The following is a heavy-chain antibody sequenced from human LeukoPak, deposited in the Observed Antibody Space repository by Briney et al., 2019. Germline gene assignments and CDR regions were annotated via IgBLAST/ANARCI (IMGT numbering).Heavy chain of an antibody. D-gene: IGHD3-22*01. Sequence: PGRSLRLSCGASGFTFSSYAMHWVRQAPGKGREWVAVIWYDGSNKYYADSVKGRFTISRDNSKNTLYLQMNSLRAEDTALYYCAKDISGYYSFDYWGQGNLVTVSS. CDR1: GFTFSSYA. J-gene: IGHJ4*02. V-gene: IGHV3-30*04. CDR3: AKDISGYYSFDY. CDR2: IWYDGSNK.